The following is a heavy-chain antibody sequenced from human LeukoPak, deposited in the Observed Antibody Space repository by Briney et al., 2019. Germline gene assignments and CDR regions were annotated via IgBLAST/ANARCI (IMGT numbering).Heavy chain of an antibody. CDR2: IYSGGNT. Sequence: GGSLRLSCAASGFTFSSNYMSWVRQAPGKGLEWVSVIYSGGNTYYADSVKGRFTISRDKSKNTVYLQMNSLRAEDTAVYHCARHFSSGYLFDYWGQGTLVTVSS. J-gene: IGHJ4*02. CDR1: GFTFSSNY. CDR3: ARHFSSGYLFDY. V-gene: IGHV3-66*04. D-gene: IGHD6-19*01.